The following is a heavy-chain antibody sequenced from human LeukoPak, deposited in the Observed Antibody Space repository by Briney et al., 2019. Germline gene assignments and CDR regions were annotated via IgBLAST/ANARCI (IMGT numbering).Heavy chain of an antibody. D-gene: IGHD3-3*01. V-gene: IGHV1-18*01. CDR3: ARVVVAVFGVMVHSNYFDS. Sequence: ASVKVSCKTSGYSFTNFGITWVRQAPGKGLEWMGWITGDSETTEYAQRFQGRISMTADTFTSTAYMELGSLTSDDTAVYYCARVVVAVFGVMVHSNYFDSWGQGTLITVSS. CDR2: ITGDSETT. CDR1: GYSFTNFG. J-gene: IGHJ4*02.